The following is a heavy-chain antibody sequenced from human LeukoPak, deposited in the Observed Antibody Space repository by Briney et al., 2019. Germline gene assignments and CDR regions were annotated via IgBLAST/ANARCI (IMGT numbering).Heavy chain of an antibody. D-gene: IGHD2-2*01. CDR2: IKQDGSEK. Sequence: AGGSLRLSCAASGFTFSSYWMSWVRQAPGKGLEWVANIKQDGSEKYYVDSVKGRFTISRDNAKNSLYLQMNSLRAEDTAVYYCARDGRYCSSTSCPEDYWGQGTLVTVSS. V-gene: IGHV3-7*01. CDR1: GFTFSSYW. CDR3: ARDGRYCSSTSCPEDY. J-gene: IGHJ4*02.